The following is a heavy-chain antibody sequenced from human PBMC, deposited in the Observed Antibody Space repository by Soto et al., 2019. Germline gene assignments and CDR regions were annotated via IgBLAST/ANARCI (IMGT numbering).Heavy chain of an antibody. Sequence: QVQLQQWGAGLLKPSETLSLTCAVYGGSFSGYYWSWIRQPPGKGLEWIGEINHSGSTNYNPSLKSRVTISVDTSKNRFSLKLSSVTAADTAVYYCARGLNFDYWGQGTLVTVSS. CDR3: ARGLNFDY. CDR1: GGSFSGYY. J-gene: IGHJ4*02. CDR2: INHSGST. V-gene: IGHV4-34*01.